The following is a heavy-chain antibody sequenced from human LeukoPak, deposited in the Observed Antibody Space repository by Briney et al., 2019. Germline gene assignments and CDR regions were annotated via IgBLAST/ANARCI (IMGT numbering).Heavy chain of an antibody. CDR1: GYSISRGYY. Sequence: KASETLSLTCTVSGYSISRGYYWGWIRQPPGKGLEWIGSVHHTGSTYYNPSLRSRVSISVDKSTNHISLEVTSVTAADTAVYYCARDWGFGDSEDWFDPGGQGTLVTVSS. CDR3: ARDWGFGDSEDWFDP. V-gene: IGHV4-38-2*02. CDR2: VHHTGST. D-gene: IGHD3-10*01. J-gene: IGHJ5*02.